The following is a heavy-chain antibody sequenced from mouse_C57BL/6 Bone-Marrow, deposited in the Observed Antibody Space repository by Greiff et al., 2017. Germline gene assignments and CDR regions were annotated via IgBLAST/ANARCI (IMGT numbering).Heavy chain of an antibody. J-gene: IGHJ1*03. CDR3: ARSPTVVDWYFDV. CDR2: INPSTGGT. Sequence: EVQLQQSGPELVKPGASVKISCKASGYSFTGYYMHWVKQSPEKSLEWIGEINPSTGGTNYNPKFKAKATLTVDKSSSTAYMQLKSLPSEDSAVYYCARSPTVVDWYFDVWGTGTTVTVAS. V-gene: IGHV1-42*01. D-gene: IGHD1-1*01. CDR1: GYSFTGYY.